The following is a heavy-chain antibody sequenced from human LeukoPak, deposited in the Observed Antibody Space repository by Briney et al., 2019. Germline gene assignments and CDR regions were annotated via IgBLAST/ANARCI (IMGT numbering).Heavy chain of an antibody. J-gene: IGHJ4*02. V-gene: IGHV3-30*18. CDR1: GFTFRSYG. CDR3: AKDYYGSGSYLRDGVFDY. CDR2: ISYDGNNK. Sequence: GRSPRLSCAASGFTFRSYGMHWVRQAPGKGLEWVAVISYDGNNKYYADSVKGRFTISRDNSKNTLYLQMNSLRAEDTAVYYCAKDYYGSGSYLRDGVFDYWGQGTLVTVSS. D-gene: IGHD3-10*01.